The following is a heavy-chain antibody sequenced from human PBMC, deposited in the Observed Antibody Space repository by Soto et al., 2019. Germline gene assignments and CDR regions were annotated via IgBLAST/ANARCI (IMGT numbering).Heavy chain of an antibody. CDR3: AAGYSYGYEIY. J-gene: IGHJ4*02. CDR2: ISAYNGNT. D-gene: IGHD5-18*01. V-gene: IGHV1-18*01. CDR1: CYTFTSYV. Sequence: ASVNVYCKSSCYTFTSYVIIWVRQAPGQGLELMVWISAYNGNTNYAQKLQGRVTMTTDTSTSTAYMELRSLRSDDTAVYYCAAGYSYGYEIYWGQGTLVTV.